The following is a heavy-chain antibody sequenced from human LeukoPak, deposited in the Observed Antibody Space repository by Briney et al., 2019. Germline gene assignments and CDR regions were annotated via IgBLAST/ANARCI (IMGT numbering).Heavy chain of an antibody. CDR1: GFTFSSYA. CDR3: AKDRSLWFGELQN. CDR2: SHGSGGST. J-gene: IGHJ4*02. D-gene: IGHD3-10*01. V-gene: IGHV3-23*01. Sequence: GGSLRLSCAASGFTFSSYAMSGVRQAPGKGLEGVSGSHGSGGSTYYADPVQGRFTISRDNSKNTVYLEMNSLRAEDTALYYCAKDRSLWFGELQNWGQGTLVTVSS.